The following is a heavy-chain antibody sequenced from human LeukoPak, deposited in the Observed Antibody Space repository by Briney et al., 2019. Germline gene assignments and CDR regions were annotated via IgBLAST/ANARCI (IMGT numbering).Heavy chain of an antibody. V-gene: IGHV4-39*07. CDR3: ARDNPGSFGYYGMDV. CDR2: IYYSGST. D-gene: IGHD3-16*01. Sequence: PSETLSLTCTASGGSISSSSYYWGWIRQPPGKGLEWIGSIYYSGSTYYNPSLKSRVTISVDTSKNQFSLKLSSVAAADTAVYYCARDNPGSFGYYGMDVWGQGTTVTVSS. J-gene: IGHJ6*02. CDR1: GGSISSSSYY.